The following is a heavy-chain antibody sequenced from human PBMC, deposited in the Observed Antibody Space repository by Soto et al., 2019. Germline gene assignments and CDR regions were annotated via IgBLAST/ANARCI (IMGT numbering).Heavy chain of an antibody. CDR3: ARDRPLRDP. J-gene: IGHJ5*02. Sequence: PGGSLRLSCAASGFAFSSYSMNWVRQAPGKGLEWVSYSSSSSSTIYYADSVKGRFTISRDNAKNSVYLQMNSLRDEDTAVYYCARDRPLRDPWGQGTLVTVSS. V-gene: IGHV3-48*02. CDR2: SSSSSSTI. CDR1: GFAFSSYS.